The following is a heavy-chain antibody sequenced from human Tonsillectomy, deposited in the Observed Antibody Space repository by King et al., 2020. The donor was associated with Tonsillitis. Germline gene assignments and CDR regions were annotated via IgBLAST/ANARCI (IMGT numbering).Heavy chain of an antibody. CDR1: GFTFSSYA. CDR2: ISGSGGST. D-gene: IGHD3-10*01. Sequence: VQLVESGGGLVQPGGSLRLSCAASGFTFSSYAMSWVRQDPGKGLEWVSAISGSGGSTYYADSVKGRFTISRDNSKNTLYLQMNSLRAEDTAVYYCAGGAMVRGVKGYGMDVWGQGTTVTVSS. J-gene: IGHJ6*02. V-gene: IGHV3-23*04. CDR3: AGGAMVRGVKGYGMDV.